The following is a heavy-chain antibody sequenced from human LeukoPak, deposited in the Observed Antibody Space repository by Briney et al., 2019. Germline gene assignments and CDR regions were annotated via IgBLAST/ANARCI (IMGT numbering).Heavy chain of an antibody. CDR3: AREVVGYRYYYYYGMDV. CDR2: INHSGST. D-gene: IGHD1-26*01. Sequence: SETLSLTCGVYGGSFSGYYWSWIRQPPGKGLEWIGEINHSGSTIYNPSLKSRVTISVDTSKNQFSLKLSSVTAADTAVYYCAREVVGYRYYYYYGMDVWGQGTTVTVSS. J-gene: IGHJ6*02. CDR1: GGSFSGYY. V-gene: IGHV4-34*01.